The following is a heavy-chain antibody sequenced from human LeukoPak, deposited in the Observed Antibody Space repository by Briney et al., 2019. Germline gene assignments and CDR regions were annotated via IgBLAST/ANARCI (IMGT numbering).Heavy chain of an antibody. CDR2: FSYSGST. D-gene: IGHD2-2*01. CDR3: ARIGLGSSEDY. CDR1: GASISSSSYY. J-gene: IGHJ4*02. Sequence: SETLSLTCSVSGASISSSSYYWGWIRQPPGTGREWIGSFSYSGSTYYNSSLKSRVTISVDTSNNQFSLRLNSVTAADTAVYYCARIGLGSSEDYWGQGTLVTVSS. V-gene: IGHV4-39*07.